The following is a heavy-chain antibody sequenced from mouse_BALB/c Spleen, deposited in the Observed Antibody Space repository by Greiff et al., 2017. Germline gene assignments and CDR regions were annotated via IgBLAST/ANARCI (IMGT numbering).Heavy chain of an antibody. V-gene: IGHV1-47*01. CDR2: FHPYNDDT. J-gene: IGHJ3*01. D-gene: IGHD1-2*01. CDR3: ARLHYYAWFAY. Sequence: QVQLKESGAELVKPGASVKMSCKAFGYTFTTYPIEWMKQNHGKSLEWIGNFHPYNDDTKYNEKFKGKAKLTVEKSSSTVYLELSRLTSDDSAVYYCARLHYYAWFAYWGQGTLVTVSA. CDR1: GYTFTTYP.